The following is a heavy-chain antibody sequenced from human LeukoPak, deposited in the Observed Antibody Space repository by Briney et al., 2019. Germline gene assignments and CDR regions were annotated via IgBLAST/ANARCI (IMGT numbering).Heavy chain of an antibody. Sequence: HPGGSLRLSCAASGFTFSSYAMSWVRQAPGKGLEWVSAISGSGGSTYYADSVKGRFTISRDNSKNTLYLQMDSLRAEDTAVYYCAIPPDPLYYDSSGYPPPDYYYMDVWGKGTTVTVSS. V-gene: IGHV3-23*01. CDR3: AIPPDPLYYDSSGYPPPDYYYMDV. CDR2: ISGSGGST. D-gene: IGHD3-22*01. J-gene: IGHJ6*03. CDR1: GFTFSSYA.